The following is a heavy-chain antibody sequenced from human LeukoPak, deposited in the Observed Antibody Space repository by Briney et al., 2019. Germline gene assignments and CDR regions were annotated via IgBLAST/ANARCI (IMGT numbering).Heavy chain of an antibody. D-gene: IGHD1-26*01. CDR2: IYYSGNT. J-gene: IGHJ6*02. CDR1: GGSISSYY. Sequence: SETLSLTCTVSGGSISSYYWSWIRQPPGKGLEWIGHIYYSGNTIYNPSLKSRVTISVDTSKNQFSLKLSSVTAADTAVYYCARDLGYEGAYYYGMDVWGQGTTVTVSS. CDR3: ARDLGYEGAYYYGMDV. V-gene: IGHV4-59*01.